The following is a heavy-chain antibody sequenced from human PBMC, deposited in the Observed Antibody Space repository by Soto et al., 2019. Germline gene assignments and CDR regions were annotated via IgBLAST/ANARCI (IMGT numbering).Heavy chain of an antibody. Sequence: LRLSCVASGFNFGTYAIHWVRQAPGKGLQWVALIAYDGINTYYADSVKGRFTISRDNSKNTLHLQMNSLRPEDTGVYFCARVTPGNNLYYFSGLDVWGQGISVTVSS. CDR3: ARVTPGNNLYYFSGLDV. CDR1: GFNFGTYA. J-gene: IGHJ6*02. CDR2: IAYDGINT. V-gene: IGHV3-30-3*01. D-gene: IGHD1-1*01.